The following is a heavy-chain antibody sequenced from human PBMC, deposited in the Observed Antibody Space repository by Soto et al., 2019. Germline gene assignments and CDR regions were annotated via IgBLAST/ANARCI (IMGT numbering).Heavy chain of an antibody. J-gene: IGHJ4*02. CDR3: ARDGKDYALDY. CDR2: ISSSSSYI. V-gene: IGHV3-21*01. D-gene: IGHD4-17*01. CDR1: GFTFSSYS. Sequence: EVQLVESGGGLVKPGGSLRLSCAASGFTFSSYSMNWVRQAPGKGLEWVSSISSSSSYIYYADSVKGRFTISRDNAKNSLYQEMNILRAEDTAAYYCARDGKDYALDYWGQGTLVTVSS.